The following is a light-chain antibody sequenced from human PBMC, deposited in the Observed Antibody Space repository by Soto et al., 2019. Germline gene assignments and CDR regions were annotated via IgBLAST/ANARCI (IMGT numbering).Light chain of an antibody. CDR1: QSVSSY. CDR3: QQRSNWPT. CDR2: DAS. Sequence: DIVLTQSPATLSLSPGERATLSCRASQSVSSYLAWYQQKPGQAPRLLIYDASNRATGIPARFSGSGSGTDFTLTISSLDPEDFAFYYCQQRSNWPTFGGGTKVEIK. J-gene: IGKJ4*01. V-gene: IGKV3-11*01.